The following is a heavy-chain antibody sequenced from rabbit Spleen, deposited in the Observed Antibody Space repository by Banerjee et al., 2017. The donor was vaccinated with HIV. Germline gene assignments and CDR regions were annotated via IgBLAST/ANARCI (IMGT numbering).Heavy chain of an antibody. Sequence: QEQLVESGGGLVKPGASLTLTCIASGVSFSANSYICWVRQAPGKGLEWIVCIDAGSSGFTYFASWAKGRFTISKTSSTTVTLQMTSLTAADTATYFCARNSYGDYGHGSLDLWGPGTLVTVS. CDR3: ARNSYGDYGHGSLDL. CDR1: GVSFSANSY. V-gene: IGHV1S45*01. D-gene: IGHD2-1*01. J-gene: IGHJ4*01. CDR2: IDAGSSGFT.